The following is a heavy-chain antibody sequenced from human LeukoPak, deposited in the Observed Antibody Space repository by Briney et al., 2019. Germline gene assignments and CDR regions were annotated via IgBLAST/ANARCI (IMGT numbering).Heavy chain of an antibody. CDR2: VHPKSGDT. CDR1: GYPFSTSE. V-gene: IGHV1-8*01. J-gene: IGHJ5*02. CDR3: TRGPRDDP. Sequence: ASVKVSCKASGYPFSTSEINWVRQAPGQGLEWMGWVHPKSGDTAYAQKFQDRVTMTRDTSISTVYMELSSLRSEDTAMYFCTRGPRDDPWGQGTLVTVSS.